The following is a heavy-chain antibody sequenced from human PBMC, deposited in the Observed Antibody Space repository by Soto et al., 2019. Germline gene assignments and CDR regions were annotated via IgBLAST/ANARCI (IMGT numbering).Heavy chain of an antibody. V-gene: IGHV1-69*13. CDR3: ARYYYDSSGYYDFDY. D-gene: IGHD3-22*01. J-gene: IGHJ4*02. CDR1: GGTFSSYA. Sequence: SVEVTCKESGGTFSSYAISWVRQATGQGLEWMGGIIPIFGTANYAQKFQGRVTITADESTSTAYMELSSLRSEDTAVYYCARYYYDSSGYYDFDYWGQGTLVPVSS. CDR2: IIPIFGTA.